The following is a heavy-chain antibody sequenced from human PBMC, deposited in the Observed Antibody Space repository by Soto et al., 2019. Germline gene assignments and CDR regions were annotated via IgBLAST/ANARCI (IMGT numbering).Heavy chain of an antibody. CDR2: INHSGST. CDR1: GGSFSGYY. CDR3: ARGNFIAARGYYYYYYGMDV. Sequence: LSLTCAVYGGSFSGYYWSWIRQPPGKGLEWIGEINHSGSTNYNPSLKSRVTISVDTSKNQFSLKLSSVTAADTAVYYCARGNFIAARGYYYYYYGMDVWGQGTTVTVSS. J-gene: IGHJ6*02. D-gene: IGHD6-6*01. V-gene: IGHV4-34*01.